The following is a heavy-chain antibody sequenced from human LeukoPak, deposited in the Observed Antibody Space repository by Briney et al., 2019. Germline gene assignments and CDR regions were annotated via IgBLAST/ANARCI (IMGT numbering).Heavy chain of an antibody. J-gene: IGHJ5*02. Sequence: GGSLRPSCAASGFTFSDYYMSWLRQDPGKGLEWVSYISSSGSTIYYADSVKGRFTISRDNAKNSLYLQMNSLRAEDTAVYYCARDRSHSSGWYSCPFDPWGQGTLVTVSS. CDR2: ISSSGSTI. D-gene: IGHD6-13*01. V-gene: IGHV3-11*01. CDR3: ARDRSHSSGWYSCPFDP. CDR1: GFTFSDYY.